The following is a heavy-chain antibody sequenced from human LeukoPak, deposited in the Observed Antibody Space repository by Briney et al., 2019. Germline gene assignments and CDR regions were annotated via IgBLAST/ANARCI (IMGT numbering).Heavy chain of an antibody. D-gene: IGHD3-3*01. CDR3: ARKGWVKDFWSGYYMYYFDY. V-gene: IGHV4-31*03. CDR2: IYYSGST. J-gene: IGHJ4*02. CDR1: GGSISSGGYY. Sequence: PSETLSLTCTVSGGSISSGGYYWSWIRQHPGTGLEWIGYIYYSGSTYYNPSLKSRVTISVDTSKNQFSLKLSSVTAVDTAVYYCARKGWVKDFWSGYYMYYFDYWGQGTLVTVTS.